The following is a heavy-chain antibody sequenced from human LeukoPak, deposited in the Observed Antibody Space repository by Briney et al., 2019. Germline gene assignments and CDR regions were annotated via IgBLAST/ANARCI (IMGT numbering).Heavy chain of an antibody. CDR3: ARAQDSSSSTPFDY. V-gene: IGHV1-8*01. CDR1: GYTFTSYD. CDR2: MNPNSGNT. Sequence: ASVKVSCKASGYTFTSYDINWVRQATGQGLEWMGWMNPNSGNTGYAQKFQGRVTMTRNTSISTAYMELSSLRSEDTAVYYCARAQDSSSSTPFDYWGQGTLVTVSS. J-gene: IGHJ4*02. D-gene: IGHD6-6*01.